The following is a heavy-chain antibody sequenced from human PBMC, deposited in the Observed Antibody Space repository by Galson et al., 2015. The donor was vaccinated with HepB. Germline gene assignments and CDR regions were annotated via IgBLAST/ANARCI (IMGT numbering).Heavy chain of an antibody. CDR3: TRGDLEMTY. J-gene: IGHJ4*02. CDR1: GDSVSSNSAA. D-gene: IGHD1-1*01. V-gene: IGHV6-1*01. CDR2: TYYRSKWYN. Sequence: CAISGDSVSSNSAAWNWIRQSPSRGLEWLGRTYYRSKWYNNYAVSVKSRITINPDTTKNQFSLQLNSVTPEDTAVYYRTRGDLEMTYWGQGTLVTVSS.